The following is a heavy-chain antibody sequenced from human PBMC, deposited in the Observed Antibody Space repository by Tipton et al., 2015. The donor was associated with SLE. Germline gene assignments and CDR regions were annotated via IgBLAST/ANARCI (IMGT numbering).Heavy chain of an antibody. Sequence: SLRLSCAASGFTFSTYWMHWVRQAPGKGLVWVSRINSDGSSTSYADSVKGRFTISGDNAKNTVYLQMNSLRVEDTAVYYCVGDSSDIYWGQGTLVTVSS. V-gene: IGHV3-74*01. CDR1: GFTFSTYW. D-gene: IGHD3-22*01. J-gene: IGHJ4*02. CDR2: INSDGSST. CDR3: VGDSSDIY.